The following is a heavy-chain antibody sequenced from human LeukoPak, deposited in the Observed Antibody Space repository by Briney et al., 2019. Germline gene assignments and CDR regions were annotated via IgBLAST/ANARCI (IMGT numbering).Heavy chain of an antibody. CDR3: ARGPGCSSTSCYVSAGLGRPYYYYYYMDV. J-gene: IGHJ6*03. CDR1: GYTFTTYY. CDR2: INPSGGST. D-gene: IGHD2-2*01. Sequence: ASVKVSCKASGYTFTTYYVHWVRQAPGQGLEWMGIINPSGGSTTYAQKFRGRLTMTRDMSTSTVYMELSSLRSDDTAVYYCARGPGCSSTSCYVSAGLGRPYYYYYYMDVWGKGTTVTVSS. V-gene: IGHV1-46*01.